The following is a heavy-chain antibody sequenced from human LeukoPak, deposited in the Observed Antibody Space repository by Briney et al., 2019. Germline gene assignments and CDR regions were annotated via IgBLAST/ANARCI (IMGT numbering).Heavy chain of an antibody. CDR2: VTSRGGT. CDR3: AKAYIVFDY. V-gene: IGHV3-23*01. J-gene: IGHJ4*02. CDR1: GFILSSHG. D-gene: IGHD5-12*01. Sequence: PGGSLRLSCAASGFILSSHGMSWVRQAPGKRLEWVSTVTSRGGTDYTDSVKGRFIISRDNSKNTLLLQMNSLRAEDTAVYYCAKAYIVFDYWGQGTLVTVSS.